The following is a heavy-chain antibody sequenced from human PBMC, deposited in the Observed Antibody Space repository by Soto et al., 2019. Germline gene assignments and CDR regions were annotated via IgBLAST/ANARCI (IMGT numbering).Heavy chain of an antibody. J-gene: IGHJ4*02. CDR3: VKDHCGGECYSDPYFDY. CDR2: IWYDGSNQ. Sequence: QVQLVESGGGVVQPGRSLRLSCAASGFILTTYGLHWVRQAPGKGLEWVAVIWYDGSNQYYADSVKGRFTISRDNSKNILYLEMNSVRVEDTAVYYCVKDHCGGECYSDPYFDYWGQGTLVTVSS. V-gene: IGHV3-33*06. CDR1: GFILTTYG. D-gene: IGHD2-21*01.